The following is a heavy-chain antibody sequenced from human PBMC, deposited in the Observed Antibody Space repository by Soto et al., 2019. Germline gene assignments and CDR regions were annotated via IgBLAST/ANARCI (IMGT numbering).Heavy chain of an antibody. J-gene: IGHJ6*02. D-gene: IGHD2-21*01. CDR1: GYTFTSDG. CDR3: GGDENCGGARGGRAMAA. V-gene: IGHV1-18*04. Sequence: QVQLVQSGAEVKKPGASVKVSCKASGYTFTSDGVSWVRQAPGQGLEWMGWISGYNGNTNYAQRFRDRVTLTTDTSRSTAYMELGSLSSDAWAVYYGGGDENCGGARGGRAMAAGAQGTTIPVPS. CDR2: ISGYNGNT.